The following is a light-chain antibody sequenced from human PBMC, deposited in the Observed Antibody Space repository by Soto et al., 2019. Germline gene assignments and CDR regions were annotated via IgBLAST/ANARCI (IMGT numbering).Light chain of an antibody. Sequence: QSALTQPASVSGSPGQSITISCTGTSSDIGANKYVSWYQKHPGKGPKLIIYEVSDRPSGVSNRFSASKSGNTASLTISGLQSDDEADYYCSSYTSSNTVVFGGGTQLTVL. CDR1: SSDIGANKY. CDR3: SSYTSSNTVV. CDR2: EVS. V-gene: IGLV2-14*01. J-gene: IGLJ2*01.